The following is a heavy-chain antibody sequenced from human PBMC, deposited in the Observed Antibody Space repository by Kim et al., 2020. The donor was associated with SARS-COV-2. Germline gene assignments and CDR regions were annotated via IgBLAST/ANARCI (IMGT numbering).Heavy chain of an antibody. Sequence: VKGRFTIPRDNSKNTLYLQMNSVGAEGTAVYYCASPDDDFWSGYWGYFDYWGQGTLVTVSA. CDR3: ASPDDDFWSGYWGYFDY. J-gene: IGHJ4*02. V-gene: IGHV3-30*05. D-gene: IGHD3-3*01.